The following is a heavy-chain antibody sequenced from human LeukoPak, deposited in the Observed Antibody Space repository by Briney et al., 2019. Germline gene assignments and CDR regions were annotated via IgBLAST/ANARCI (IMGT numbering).Heavy chain of an antibody. Sequence: GGSLRLSCAASGFTFSDYYMSWIRQAPGKGLEWVSYISSSGSTIYYADSVKGRFTISRDNAKNSLYLQMNSLRAEDTAVYYCARDSSGYYSTAWFDPWGQGTLVTVSS. CDR3: ARDSSGYYSTAWFDP. D-gene: IGHD3-22*01. V-gene: IGHV3-11*04. CDR1: GFTFSDYY. J-gene: IGHJ5*02. CDR2: ISSSGSTI.